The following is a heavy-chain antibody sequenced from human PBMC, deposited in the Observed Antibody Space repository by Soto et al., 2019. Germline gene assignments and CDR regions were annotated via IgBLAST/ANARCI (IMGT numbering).Heavy chain of an antibody. Sequence: QLQLQESGPGLVKPSETLSLTCTVSGGSISSRSFYWGWIRQPPGMGLEWIGSIYYSGSTDYDPSLKRRLSISVDTSKNQFSLRLSSVTAADTAVYYCASRSSYCRHTTYYEDYFDYWGQGILVTVSS. CDR3: ASRSSYCRHTTYYEDYFDY. CDR1: GGSISSRSFY. CDR2: IYYSGST. D-gene: IGHD2-2*01. V-gene: IGHV4-39*01. J-gene: IGHJ4*02.